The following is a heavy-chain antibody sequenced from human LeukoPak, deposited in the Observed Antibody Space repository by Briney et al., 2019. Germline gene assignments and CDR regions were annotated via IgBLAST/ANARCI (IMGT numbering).Heavy chain of an antibody. J-gene: IGHJ5*02. CDR2: IYPGDSDT. V-gene: IGHV5-51*01. Sequence: GESLKISCKGSGYSFTSYWIGWVRQMPGKGLEWMGIIYPGDSDTRYSPSFQGQVTISADKSISTAYLQWSSLKASDTAMYYCARTMARGVKGGNWFDPWGQGTLVTVSS. D-gene: IGHD3-10*01. CDR1: GYSFTSYW. CDR3: ARTMARGVKGGNWFDP.